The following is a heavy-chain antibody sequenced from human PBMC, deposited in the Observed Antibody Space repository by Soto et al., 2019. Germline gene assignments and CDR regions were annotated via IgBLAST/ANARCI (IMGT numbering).Heavy chain of an antibody. D-gene: IGHD2-15*01. J-gene: IGHJ4*02. CDR3: ARGPGGPDGPGDY. Sequence: QVQLVQSGAEVKKPGASVKVSCKASGYTFTSYAMQWVRQAPGQRLEWMGWINAGNGNTKYSQKFQGRVTITRDTSATTAYMGLRSLRSEDTAVYYCARGPGGPDGPGDYWGQGTLVTVSS. V-gene: IGHV1-3*01. CDR1: GYTFTSYA. CDR2: INAGNGNT.